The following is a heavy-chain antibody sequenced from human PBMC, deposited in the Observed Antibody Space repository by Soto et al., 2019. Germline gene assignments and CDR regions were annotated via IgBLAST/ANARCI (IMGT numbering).Heavy chain of an antibody. V-gene: IGHV4-4*07. D-gene: IGHD3-9*01. J-gene: IGHJ6*02. CDR1: GDSLGNYY. CDR2: VSSSGNT. Sequence: SETLSLTCTVSGDSLGNYYWFWIRQPVGKGLEWIGRVSSSGNTNANPTLNSRATMSIDTSKNQFSLRLRSVTAADTAVYYCASADYEILTGSYAMDVWGQGTKVTVSS. CDR3: ASADYEILTGSYAMDV.